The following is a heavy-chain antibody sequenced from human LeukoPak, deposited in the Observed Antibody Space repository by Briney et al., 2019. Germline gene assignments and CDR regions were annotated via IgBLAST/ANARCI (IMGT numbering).Heavy chain of an antibody. D-gene: IGHD3-10*01. J-gene: IGHJ3*01. CDR1: GFTFSRYA. Sequence: GSLQLSCAASGFTFSRYAMSWVRQAPGKGLEWVSAFSGSGGSTYYADSVKGLFTISRDNSKNTLYLQMNSLRAEDTAVYYCAKRMIRGVNHDAFDLWGQGTMVTVSS. CDR2: FSGSGGST. CDR3: AKRMIRGVNHDAFDL. V-gene: IGHV3-23*01.